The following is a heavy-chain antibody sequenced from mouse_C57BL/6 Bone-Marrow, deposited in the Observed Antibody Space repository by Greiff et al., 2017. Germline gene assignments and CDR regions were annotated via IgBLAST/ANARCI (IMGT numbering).Heavy chain of an antibody. CDR2: INPGSGGT. CDR1: GYAFTNYL. Sequence: VQLQQSGAELVRPGTSVKVSCKASGYAFTNYLIEWVKQRPGQGLEWIGVINPGSGGTNYTEKFKGKATLTADKSSSTAYMQLSSLTSEDSAVYFCARLIYYDYDYFDYWCQGTTLTVSS. CDR3: ARLIYYDYDYFDY. J-gene: IGHJ2*01. D-gene: IGHD2-4*01. V-gene: IGHV1-54*01.